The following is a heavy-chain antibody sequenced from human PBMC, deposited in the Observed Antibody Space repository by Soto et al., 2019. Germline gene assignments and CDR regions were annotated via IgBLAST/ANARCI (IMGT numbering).Heavy chain of an antibody. J-gene: IGHJ6*02. CDR1: GFTFDDYA. V-gene: IGHV3-9*01. CDR3: AKDHEGGWQWLARYYYGMDV. CDR2: ISWNSGSI. D-gene: IGHD6-19*01. Sequence: GGSLRLSCAASGFTFDDYAMHWVRQAPGKGLEWVSGISWNSGSIGYADSVKGRFTISRDNAKNSLYLQMNSLRAEDTALYYCAKDHEGGWQWLARYYYGMDVWGQGTTVTVSS.